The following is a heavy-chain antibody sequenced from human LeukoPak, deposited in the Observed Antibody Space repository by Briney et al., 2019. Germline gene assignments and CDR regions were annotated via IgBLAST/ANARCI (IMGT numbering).Heavy chain of an antibody. D-gene: IGHD2-21*02. Sequence: GGSLRLSCAASGFTFSSYWMSWVRQAPGKWLEWVANIKQEGSVKYYVDSVKGRFTISRDNAKNSLYLQINSLRAEDTAVYYCARDRVVTTSVFGSYYYYYGMDVWGQGTTVTVSS. V-gene: IGHV3-7*01. CDR1: GFTFSSYW. J-gene: IGHJ6*02. CDR2: IKQEGSVK. CDR3: ARDRVVTTSVFGSYYYYYGMDV.